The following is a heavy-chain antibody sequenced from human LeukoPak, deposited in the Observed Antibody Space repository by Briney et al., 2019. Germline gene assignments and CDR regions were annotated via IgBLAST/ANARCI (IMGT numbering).Heavy chain of an antibody. V-gene: IGHV1-69*05. CDR2: IIPIFGTA. CDR1: GGTFSSYA. Sequence: SVKVSCKASGGTFSSYAISWVRQAPGQGLEWMGGIIPIFGTANYAQKFQGRVTITTDESTSTAYMELSSLRSEDTAVYYCARDRYYGSGSYFDYWGQGTLVTVSS. CDR3: ARDRYYGSGSYFDY. D-gene: IGHD3-10*01. J-gene: IGHJ4*02.